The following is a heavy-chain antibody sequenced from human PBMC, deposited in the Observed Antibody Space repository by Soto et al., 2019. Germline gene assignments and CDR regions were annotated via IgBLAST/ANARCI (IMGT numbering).Heavy chain of an antibody. Sequence: GGSLRLSCAAPGFTFSNAWMSWVRQAPGKGLEWVGRFKSKVDGGTTDYSAPVKGRFTILTDDSKSALFLQMNSLKAEDTAVYYCTTGSSSGYWGQGTLVTVSS. D-gene: IGHD6-6*01. V-gene: IGHV3-15*01. CDR1: GFTFSNAW. CDR3: TTGSSSGY. J-gene: IGHJ4*02. CDR2: FKSKVDGGTT.